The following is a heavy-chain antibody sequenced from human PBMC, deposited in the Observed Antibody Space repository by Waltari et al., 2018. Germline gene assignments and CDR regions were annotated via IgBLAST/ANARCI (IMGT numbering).Heavy chain of an antibody. D-gene: IGHD2-2*01. CDR1: GGPIPSDY. CDR3: ARGRVVPAAVDS. J-gene: IGHJ4*02. Sequence: VQLPESGPGLVKPSETLSLACTAPGGPIPSDYWNWVRQPPGKGLEWIAFIYYTGSTNYNPSLRSRVTISVDTSKNQFSLELRSVSAADTAMYYCARGRVVPAAVDSWGQGTLVTVSS. V-gene: IGHV4-59*01. CDR2: IYYTGST.